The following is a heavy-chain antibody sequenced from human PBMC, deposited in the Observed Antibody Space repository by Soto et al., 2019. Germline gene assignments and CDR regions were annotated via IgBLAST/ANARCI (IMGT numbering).Heavy chain of an antibody. D-gene: IGHD2-21*01. CDR3: AKDQLWKAFDK. V-gene: IGHV3-23*01. Sequence: EVQLLESGGGLVKPGGSLRLSCAASGYAFNSYDMTWVRQAPGKGLEWGSTTSKSGATPDHAESVKGRFTISRDNSKNTLALQMNSLRAEDTALYYCAKDQLWKAFDKWGQGTMLTVSS. J-gene: IGHJ3*02. CDR1: GYAFNSYD. CDR2: TSKSGATP.